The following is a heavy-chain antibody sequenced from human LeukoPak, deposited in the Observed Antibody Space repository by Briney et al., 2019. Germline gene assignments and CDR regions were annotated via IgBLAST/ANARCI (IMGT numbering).Heavy chain of an antibody. D-gene: IGHD2-2*01. CDR1: GFTFSSYG. CDR2: IRYDGSKK. Sequence: GGSLRLSCAASGFTFSSYGMHWVRQAPGKGLEWVAFIRYDGSKKYYADSVKGRFTVSRDNSKNTLYLQMNSLRAEDTAVYYCAKMGVYSSSGSGYWGQGTLVTVSS. V-gene: IGHV3-30*02. CDR3: AKMGVYSSSGSGY. J-gene: IGHJ4*02.